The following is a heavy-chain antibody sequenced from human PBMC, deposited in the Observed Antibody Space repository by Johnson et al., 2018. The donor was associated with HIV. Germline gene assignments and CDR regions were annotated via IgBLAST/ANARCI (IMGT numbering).Heavy chain of an antibody. Sequence: VQLVESGGGLVKPGGSLRLSCAASGFTFSDYYMSWVRQAPGKGLEWVSVIYSGGSTYYADSVKGRFTISRDNSKNTLYLQMNSLRAEDTAVYYCAREPGWGMTLAFDIWGQGTMVTVSS. CDR3: AREPGWGMTLAFDI. CDR1: GFTFSDYY. CDR2: IYSGGST. J-gene: IGHJ3*02. D-gene: IGHD2-8*02. V-gene: IGHV3-66*01.